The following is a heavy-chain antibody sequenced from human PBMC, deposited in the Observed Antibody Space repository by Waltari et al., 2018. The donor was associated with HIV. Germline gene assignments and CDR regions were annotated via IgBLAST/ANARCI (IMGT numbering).Heavy chain of an antibody. CDR1: GGSISSSRYY. J-gene: IGHJ4*02. CDR2: IYYSGRT. V-gene: IGHV4-39*01. CDR3: ARHFDYYDSSGYYYENYFDY. D-gene: IGHD3-22*01. Sequence: QLQLQESGPGLVKPSEPLSLTCTVSGGSISSSRYYWGWIRQPPGKGLEWIGSIYYSGRTNYDPSLKRLVTRPVDTYKSQFSLKLSSFTAADSAVYYCARHFDYYDSSGYYYENYFDYWGQGTLVTVSS.